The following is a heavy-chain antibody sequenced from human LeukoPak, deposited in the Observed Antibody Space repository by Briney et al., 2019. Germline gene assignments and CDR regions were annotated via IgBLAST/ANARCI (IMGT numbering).Heavy chain of an antibody. J-gene: IGHJ4*02. D-gene: IGHD5-24*01. Sequence: SVKVSCKASGGTFSSYAISWVRQAPGQGLEWMGGIIPIFGTANYAQKFQGRVTITADESKSTAYVELSSLRSEDTAVYYCAREGAMATILFDYWGQGTLVTVSS. CDR2: IIPIFGTA. CDR3: AREGAMATILFDY. CDR1: GGTFSSYA. V-gene: IGHV1-69*13.